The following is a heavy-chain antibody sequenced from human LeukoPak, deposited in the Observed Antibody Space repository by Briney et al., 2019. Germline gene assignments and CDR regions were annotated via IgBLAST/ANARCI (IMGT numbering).Heavy chain of an antibody. CDR2: MYYSGNT. D-gene: IGHD1-7*01. J-gene: IGHJ5*02. CDR3: ARARKDWNLFRFDP. CDR1: GGSISSSNYY. Sequence: PSETLSLTCTVSGGSISSSNYYWGWIRQPPGKGLEWVGSMYYSGNTDYNPSLKSRVTISVDTSKNQFSLKLSSVTAADTAVYYCARARKDWNLFRFDPWGQGTLVTVSS. V-gene: IGHV4-39*07.